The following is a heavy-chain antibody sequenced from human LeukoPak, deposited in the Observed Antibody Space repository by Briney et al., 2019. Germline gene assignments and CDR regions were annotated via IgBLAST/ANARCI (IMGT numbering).Heavy chain of an antibody. CDR2: IKSSNT. V-gene: IGHV4-61*02. D-gene: IGHD3-16*01. Sequence: SETLSLTCTVSGGSISSDRFYWTWVRQPAGKGLEWIGRIKSSNTNYNPSLKSRASISLDTSTNQFSLKLSSLTAADTAVYYCARVPDWTYVPDYWGQGTLVTVSS. CDR1: GGSISSDRFY. CDR3: ARVPDWTYVPDY. J-gene: IGHJ4*02.